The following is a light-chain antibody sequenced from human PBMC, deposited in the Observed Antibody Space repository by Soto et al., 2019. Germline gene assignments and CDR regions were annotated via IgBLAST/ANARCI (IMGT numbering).Light chain of an antibody. Sequence: EIQISQSPSALSASVGDRVTFTCWPSQAISNYLAWYQQKPGKVPKLLIYAVSTLQSGVPSRFSGSGSGTDFALTISSLQPEDVATYYCQKYNSALLTFGGGTKVDI. J-gene: IGKJ4*01. CDR1: QAISNY. CDR2: AVS. CDR3: QKYNSALLT. V-gene: IGKV1-27*01.